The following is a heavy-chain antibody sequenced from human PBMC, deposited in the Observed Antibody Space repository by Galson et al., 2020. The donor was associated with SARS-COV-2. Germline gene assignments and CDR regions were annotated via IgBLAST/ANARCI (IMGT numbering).Heavy chain of an antibody. CDR1: GFTFSSYA. D-gene: IGHD1-7*01. V-gene: IGHV3-23*01. CDR3: AKAWGIWNYDVDY. CDR2: ISGGRT. J-gene: IGHJ4*02. Sequence: PGGSLRLSCAASGFTFSSYAMSWVRQAPGKGLDWVSLISGGRTDYAESVKGRFTISRDNSKNTLYLQMNSLRVEDTAVYYCAKAWGIWNYDVDYWGRGTLVTVSS.